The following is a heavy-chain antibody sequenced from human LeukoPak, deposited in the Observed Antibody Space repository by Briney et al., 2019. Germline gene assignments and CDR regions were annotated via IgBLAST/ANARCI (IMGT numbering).Heavy chain of an antibody. CDR2: ISAYNGNT. Sequence: GASVKVSCKASGYTFTSYGISGGRQAPGQGREWRGWISAYNGNTNYAQKLQGRVTMTTDTSTSTAYMQLRSLRSDDTAVYYCARVRCSSTSCYYYFDYWGQGTLLTVSS. V-gene: IGHV1-18*01. CDR1: GYTFTSYG. D-gene: IGHD2-2*01. CDR3: ARVRCSSTSCYYYFDY. J-gene: IGHJ4*02.